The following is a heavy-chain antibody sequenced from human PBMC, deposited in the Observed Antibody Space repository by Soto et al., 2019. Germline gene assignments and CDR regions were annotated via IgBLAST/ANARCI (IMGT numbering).Heavy chain of an antibody. CDR1: GVTMSYGGYS. Sequence: SETLSLTCSVSGVTMSYGGYSWSWIRQSPGKGLEWIGSIYYSGSTYNNPSLRSRVSMSIDTSKDQFSLKLKSVTAADTALYFCARQRTSVVTQAYFDVWGPGSLVTVSS. V-gene: IGHV4-30-2*03. CDR3: ARQRTSVVTQAYFDV. CDR2: IYYSGST. J-gene: IGHJ4*02. D-gene: IGHD2-21*02.